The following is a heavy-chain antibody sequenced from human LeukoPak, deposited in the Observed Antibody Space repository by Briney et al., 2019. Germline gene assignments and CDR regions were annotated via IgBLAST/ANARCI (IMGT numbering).Heavy chain of an antibody. CDR3: VRVCDSDCQGAHAFDI. CDR1: GLILSDHY. D-gene: IGHD2-21*02. V-gene: IGHV3-72*01. Sequence: GGSLRLSCAVSGLILSDHYINWVRQAAGKGLEWVGRTRNKTKSYSTAYAASVEGRFTISRDDLENSVYLEMNSLKSEDTAVYYCVRVCDSDCQGAHAFDIWGQGTKVTVSS. J-gene: IGHJ3*02. CDR2: TRNKTKSYST.